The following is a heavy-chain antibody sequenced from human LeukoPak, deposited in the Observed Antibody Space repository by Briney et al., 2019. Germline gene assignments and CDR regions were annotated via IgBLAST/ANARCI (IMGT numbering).Heavy chain of an antibody. Sequence: GGSLRLSCAASGFTFSSYSMNWVRQAPGKGLEWVSGISGSGGSTYYADSVKGRFTISRDNSKNTLYLQMNSLRAEDTAVYYCAKETTSAGRYTFDYWGQGTLVTVSS. D-gene: IGHD6-19*01. V-gene: IGHV3-23*01. J-gene: IGHJ4*02. CDR2: ISGSGGST. CDR1: GFTFSSYS. CDR3: AKETTSAGRYTFDY.